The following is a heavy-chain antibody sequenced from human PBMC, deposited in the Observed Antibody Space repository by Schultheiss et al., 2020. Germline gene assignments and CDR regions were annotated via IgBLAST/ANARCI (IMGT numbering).Heavy chain of an antibody. J-gene: IGHJ4*02. CDR3: ARGLAGGSFVYLDV. D-gene: IGHD1-26*01. CDR1: GGSISSSSYY. Sequence: SQTLSLTCTVSGGSISSSSYYWGWIRQPPGKGLEWIGSIYYSGSTYYNPSLKSRVTISVDTSKFQFSLKLTSVTAADSAVYYCARGLAGGSFVYLDVWGPGALVTVSS. CDR2: IYYSGST. V-gene: IGHV4-39*01.